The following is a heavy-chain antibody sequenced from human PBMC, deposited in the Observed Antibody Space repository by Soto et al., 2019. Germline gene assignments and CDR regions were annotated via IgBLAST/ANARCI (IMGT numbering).Heavy chain of an antibody. J-gene: IGHJ4*02. Sequence: GGPLRVSYGASGCTFSSYWMHWVRQAPGKGLVWVSRINSDGSSTSYADSVKGRFTISRDNAKNTLYLQMNSLRAEDTAVYYCARDLNVLGEWLDYWGQGTLVTVSS. CDR2: INSDGSST. CDR1: GCTFSSYW. CDR3: ARDLNVLGEWLDY. V-gene: IGHV3-74*01. D-gene: IGHD3-3*01.